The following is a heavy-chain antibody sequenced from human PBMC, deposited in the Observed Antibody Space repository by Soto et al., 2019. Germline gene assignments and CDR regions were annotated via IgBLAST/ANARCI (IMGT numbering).Heavy chain of an antibody. D-gene: IGHD2-15*01. V-gene: IGHV1-69*12. J-gene: IGHJ4*02. CDR2: IIPVFGTT. CDR3: ARGGGPYVWFNEF. CDR1: GGLFSSYA. Sequence: QGQLVQSGAEVKKPGSSVKLSCKDTGGLFSSYAVSWVRQAPGQGLEWMGGIIPVFGTTNYPQKFQDRVTITADESTNTAFMELSSLTSDDTAMYYCARGGGPYVWFNEFWGQGSLVTVSS.